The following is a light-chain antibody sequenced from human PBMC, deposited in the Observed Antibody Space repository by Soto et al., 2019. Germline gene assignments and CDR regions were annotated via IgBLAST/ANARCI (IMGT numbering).Light chain of an antibody. CDR2: DVA. Sequence: QSALTQPASVSDSPGQSITISCSGTSSDVGGSNFVSWYQQHPGKPPKLIIYDVANRPSGFSNRFSGSKSGSTASLIISRLQTEDEADYNCVSYTSSTTYVFGTGTKVTVL. CDR1: SSDVGGSNF. V-gene: IGLV2-14*03. J-gene: IGLJ1*01. CDR3: VSYTSSTTYV.